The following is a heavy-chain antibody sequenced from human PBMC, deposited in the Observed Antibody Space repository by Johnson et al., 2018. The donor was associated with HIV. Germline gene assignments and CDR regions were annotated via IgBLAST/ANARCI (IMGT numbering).Heavy chain of an antibody. Sequence: EKLVESGGGVVQHGGSLRLSCAASGFTFSSYDMHWVRQVTGKGLEWVSAIGTAGDTYYPDSVKGRFTISRDNSKNTLYLQMNSLRAEDTAVYYCASGTTPGVAARGALGGAFDIWGQGTMVTVSS. V-gene: IGHV3-13*01. CDR3: ASGTTPGVAARGALGGAFDI. J-gene: IGHJ3*02. CDR1: GFTFSSYD. CDR2: IGTAGDT. D-gene: IGHD6-6*01.